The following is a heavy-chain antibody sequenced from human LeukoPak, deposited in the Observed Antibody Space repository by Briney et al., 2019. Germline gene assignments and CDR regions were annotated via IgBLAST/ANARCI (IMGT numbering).Heavy chain of an antibody. D-gene: IGHD6-13*01. Sequence: GGSLRLSCAASGFTFSSYAMHWVRQAPGKGLEWVAVISYDGSNKYYADSVKGRFTISRDNSKNTLYLQMNSLRAEDTAVYYCARDVSIAAAGYYYYYGMDVWGQGTTVTVSS. CDR1: GFTFSSYA. CDR3: ARDVSIAAAGYYYYYGMDV. CDR2: ISYDGSNK. V-gene: IGHV3-30*04. J-gene: IGHJ6*02.